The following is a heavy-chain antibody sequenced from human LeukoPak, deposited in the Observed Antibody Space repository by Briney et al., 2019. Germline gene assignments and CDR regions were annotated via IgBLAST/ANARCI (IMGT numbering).Heavy chain of an antibody. CDR3: ARQPRCLIPVYYFDY. CDR1: GGSFSGYY. D-gene: IGHD2-21*01. Sequence: SETLSLTCAVYGGSFSGYYWSWIRQPPGKGLEWIGEINHSGSTNYNPSLKSRVTISVETSKNQFSLKLSSVTAADTAVYYCARQPRCLIPVYYFDYWGQGTLVTVSS. V-gene: IGHV4-34*01. CDR2: INHSGST. J-gene: IGHJ4*02.